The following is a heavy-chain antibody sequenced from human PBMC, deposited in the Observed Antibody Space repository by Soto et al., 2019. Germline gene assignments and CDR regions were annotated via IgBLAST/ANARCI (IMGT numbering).Heavy chain of an antibody. Sequence: QVQLVESGGDVVQPGRSLRLSCAASGFTFSNYGMHWARQAPGKGLEWVAAILYDGSNKYYADSVKGRFTISRDNSKNKLYLQMNSLRAEDTAVYYCAGGTYYFDYCDQGTLVTVSS. V-gene: IGHV3-33*01. D-gene: IGHD1-26*01. J-gene: IGHJ4*02. CDR2: ILYDGSNK. CDR1: GFTFSNYG. CDR3: AGGTYYFDY.